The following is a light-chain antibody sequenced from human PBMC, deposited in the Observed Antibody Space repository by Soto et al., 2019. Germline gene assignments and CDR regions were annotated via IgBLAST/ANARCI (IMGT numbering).Light chain of an antibody. J-gene: IGKJ5*01. CDR3: QQYNHWRSIS. CDR1: QRVSRK. Sequence: EILMTQSPATVSVSLGERATLSCRASQRVSRKSAWYQHTPGQAPRLLIYDTSTRAADSPARCSGSGSGTDFTLTISSLQSDEFAVYYCQQYNHWRSISFGQGTRLEIK. CDR2: DTS. V-gene: IGKV3-15*01.